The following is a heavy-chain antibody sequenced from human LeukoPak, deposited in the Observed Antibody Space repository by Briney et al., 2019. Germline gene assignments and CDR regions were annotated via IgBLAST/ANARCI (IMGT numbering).Heavy chain of an antibody. CDR3: ARQGYSAYEILDY. Sequence: SETLSLTCTVSGGSISSYYWSWIRQPPGKGLEWIRYIYYSGSTNYSPSLNSRVTISVDTSKNQFSLKRSSVTAADTAVYYCARQGYSAYEILDYWGQGTLVTVSS. D-gene: IGHD5-12*01. V-gene: IGHV4-59*08. CDR2: IYYSGST. CDR1: GGSISSYY. J-gene: IGHJ4*02.